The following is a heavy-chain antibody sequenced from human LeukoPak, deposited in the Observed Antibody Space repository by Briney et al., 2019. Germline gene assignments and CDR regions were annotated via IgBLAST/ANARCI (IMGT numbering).Heavy chain of an antibody. CDR3: ARGLPMSKGDYSS. Sequence: GSVKVSCKASGYTFTSYDINWVRQATGQGLEGMGWMNPNSGNTGYAQKFQGRVTITRNTSISTAYMELSSLRSEDTAVYYCARGLPMSKGDYSSWGQGTMVTVSS. V-gene: IGHV1-8*03. CDR1: GYTFTSYD. D-gene: IGHD4-17*01. J-gene: IGHJ3*01. CDR2: MNPNSGNT.